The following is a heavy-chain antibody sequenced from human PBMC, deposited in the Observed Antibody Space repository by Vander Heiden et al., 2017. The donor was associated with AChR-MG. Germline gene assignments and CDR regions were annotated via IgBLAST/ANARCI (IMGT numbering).Heavy chain of an antibody. J-gene: IGHJ3*02. CDR3: ARGRGVGYSYGGTDAFDI. Sequence: VQLVQSGAEVQKPGASLQSSCKGSGYSFTSYWIGWVRQMPGKGLEWMGIIYPGDSDTRYSPSFQGQVTISADKSISTAYLQWSSLKASDTAMYYCARGRGVGYSYGGTDAFDIWGQGTMVTVSS. CDR2: IYPGDSDT. CDR1: GYSFTSYW. V-gene: IGHV5-51*03. D-gene: IGHD5-18*01.